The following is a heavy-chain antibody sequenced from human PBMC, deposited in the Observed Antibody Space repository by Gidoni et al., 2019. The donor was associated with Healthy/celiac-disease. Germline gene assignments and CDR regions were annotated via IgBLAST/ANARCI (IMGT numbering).Heavy chain of an antibody. Sequence: QVQLVQSGAEVKKPGASVKVYCKASGYTFTSYGISGVRQAPGQGLEWMGWISAYNGNTTYAQKLQGRVTMTTDTSTSTAYMELRSLRSYDTAVYYCARDFSVRGVPYFDYWGQGTLVTVSS. CDR3: ARDFSVRGVPYFDY. CDR1: GYTFTSYG. CDR2: ISAYNGNT. D-gene: IGHD3-10*01. V-gene: IGHV1-18*01. J-gene: IGHJ4*02.